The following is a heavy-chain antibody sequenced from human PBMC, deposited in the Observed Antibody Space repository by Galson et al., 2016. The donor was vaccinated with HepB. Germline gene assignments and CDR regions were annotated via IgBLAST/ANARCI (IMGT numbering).Heavy chain of an antibody. CDR3: AISDGGYERSLDY. CDR1: GFTFSYYG. CDR2: ICYDDSNT. D-gene: IGHD3-16*01. J-gene: IGHJ4*02. V-gene: IGHV3-33*01. Sequence: SLRLSCAASGFTFSYYGMHWVRQPPGKGLEWVSLICYDDSNTYYADSVKGRFTISRDNPKNTLYLQMNNLRVEDTAVYYCAISDGGYERSLDYWGQGTLVTVSS.